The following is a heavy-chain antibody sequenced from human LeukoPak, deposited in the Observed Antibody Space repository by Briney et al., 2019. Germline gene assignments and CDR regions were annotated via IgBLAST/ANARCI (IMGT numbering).Heavy chain of an antibody. D-gene: IGHD1-26*01. CDR1: GGFINYYY. Sequence: SETLSLTCTVSGGFINYYYWSWIRQPPGKGLEWIGYIYYSGRTPYNPSLKSRVTISVDTSKNQFSLKLSSVTAADTAVYYCATDLVGATGWYFDLWGRGTLVTVSS. CDR3: ATDLVGATGWYFDL. J-gene: IGHJ2*01. V-gene: IGHV4-59*01. CDR2: IYYSGRT.